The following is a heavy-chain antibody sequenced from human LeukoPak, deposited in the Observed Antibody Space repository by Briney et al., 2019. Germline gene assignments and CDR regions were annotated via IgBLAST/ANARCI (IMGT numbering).Heavy chain of an antibody. D-gene: IGHD6-13*01. CDR1: GYTFTSYA. CDR2: INTNTGNP. J-gene: IGHJ1*01. V-gene: IGHV7-4-1*02. Sequence: RASVKVSCKASGYTFTSYAMNWVRQAPGQGLEWMGWINTNTGNPTYAQGFTGRFVFSLDTSVSTAYLQISSLKAEDTAVYYCARSYSSSRAEYFQHWGQGTLVTVSS. CDR3: ARSYSSSRAEYFQH.